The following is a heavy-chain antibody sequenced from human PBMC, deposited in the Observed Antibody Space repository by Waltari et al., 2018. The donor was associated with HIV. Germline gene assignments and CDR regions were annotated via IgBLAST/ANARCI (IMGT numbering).Heavy chain of an antibody. D-gene: IGHD4-17*01. J-gene: IGHJ4*02. V-gene: IGHV3-15*01. CDR2: IKSKSDGGTT. CDR1: GFTFSNAW. CDR3: RTSSDYGDPPVDY. Sequence: EVQLVESGGGLVKPGGSLRPSCAASGFTFSNAWMSWVRQAPGKGRGLVGRIKSKSDGGTTYAAPVKGRFIISRNDSKNMLYLQMKSLKTEDTAVYYCRTSSDYGDPPVDYWGQGTLVTVSS.